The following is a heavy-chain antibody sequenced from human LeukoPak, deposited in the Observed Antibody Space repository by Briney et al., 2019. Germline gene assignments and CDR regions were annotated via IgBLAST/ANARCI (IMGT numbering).Heavy chain of an antibody. CDR3: AKGRTGDSSGYSYYFDY. Sequence: GRSLRLSCAASGFTFDDYAMHWVRQAPGKGLEWVSGISWNSGSIGYADSVKGRFTISRNNAKNSLYLQMNSLRAEDTALYYCAKGRTGDSSGYSYYFDYWGQGTLVTVSS. J-gene: IGHJ4*02. CDR1: GFTFDDYA. CDR2: ISWNSGSI. V-gene: IGHV3-9*01. D-gene: IGHD3-22*01.